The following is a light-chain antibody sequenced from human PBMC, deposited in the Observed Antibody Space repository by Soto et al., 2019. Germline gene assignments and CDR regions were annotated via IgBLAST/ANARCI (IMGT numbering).Light chain of an antibody. V-gene: IGKV1-9*01. CDR2: AAS. J-gene: IGKJ4*01. Sequence: DIQLTQSPSFLSASVGDRVTITCRASQGITNSLAWYQQKPGKAPNLLIYAASTLQGGVPSRFSGSGSGTGCSLTISSLQPEDFATYYCQQLASNPLTFGGGTKVEIK. CDR1: QGITNS. CDR3: QQLASNPLT.